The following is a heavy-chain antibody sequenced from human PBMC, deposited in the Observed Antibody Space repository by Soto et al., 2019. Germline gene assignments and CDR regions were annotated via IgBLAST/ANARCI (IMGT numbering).Heavy chain of an antibody. CDR3: ARGRGYSGYDWFDY. CDR1: GGSISSGDYY. D-gene: IGHD5-12*01. CDR2: IYYGGST. Sequence: SETLSLTCTVSGGSISSGDYYWSWIRQPPGKGLEWIGYIYYGGSTYYNPSLKSRVTISVDTSKNQFSLKLSSVTAADTAVYYCARGRGYSGYDWFDYWGQGTLVTVSS. V-gene: IGHV4-30-4*01. J-gene: IGHJ4*02.